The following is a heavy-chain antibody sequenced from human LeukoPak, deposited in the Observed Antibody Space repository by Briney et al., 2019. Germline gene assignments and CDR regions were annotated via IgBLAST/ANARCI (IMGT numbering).Heavy chain of an antibody. Sequence: GSLRLSCAASGFTFSSYSMNWVRQAPGKGLEWIGSIYYSGSTYYNPSLKSRVTISVDTSKNQFSLKLSSVTAADTAVYYCARDGGELLQAYYFDYWGQGTLVTVSS. V-gene: IGHV4-39*07. J-gene: IGHJ4*02. CDR2: IYYSGST. CDR1: GFTFSSYS. D-gene: IGHD1-26*01. CDR3: ARDGGELLQAYYFDY.